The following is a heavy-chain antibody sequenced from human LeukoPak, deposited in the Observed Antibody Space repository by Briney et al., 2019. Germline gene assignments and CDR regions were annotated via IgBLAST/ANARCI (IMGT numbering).Heavy chain of an antibody. CDR2: IIPIFGTA. Sequence: GASVKVSCKASGGTFSSYAISWVRQAPGQGLEWMGGIIPIFGTANYTQKFQGRVTITADESTSTAYMELSSLRSEDTAVYYCARYRYCSGGSCYPPRYCFDYWGQGTLVTVSS. J-gene: IGHJ4*02. CDR3: ARYRYCSGGSCYPPRYCFDY. CDR1: GGTFSSYA. V-gene: IGHV1-69*13. D-gene: IGHD2-15*01.